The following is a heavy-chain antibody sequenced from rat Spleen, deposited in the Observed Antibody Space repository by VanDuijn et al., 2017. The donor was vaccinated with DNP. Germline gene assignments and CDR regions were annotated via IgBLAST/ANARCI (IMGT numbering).Heavy chain of an antibody. D-gene: IGHD1-4*01. CDR3: ARWPGYNPPYAMDA. CDR2: INTAGST. Sequence: EIQLQESGPGLVKPSQSLSLTCSVTGYTITSGYDWNWIRKFPGRKMEWMGSINTAGSTNYNPSLKSRISITRDTSKNQFFLQVNSVTAEDTATYYCARWPGYNPPYAMDAWGQGTSVTVSS. J-gene: IGHJ4*01. V-gene: IGHV3-3*01. CDR1: GYTITSGYD.